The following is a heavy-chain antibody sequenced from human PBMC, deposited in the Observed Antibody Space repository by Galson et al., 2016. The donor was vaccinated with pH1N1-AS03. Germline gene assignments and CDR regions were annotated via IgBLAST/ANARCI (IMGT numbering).Heavy chain of an antibody. CDR2: INPKSGVT. CDR3: ARDPRGPCTSSTCPTAYYFGMDV. J-gene: IGHJ6*02. CDR1: GYTFTGFS. Sequence: SVKVSCKASGYTFTGFSINWVRQAPGQGLELMGWINPKSGVTNYAQKFQACVTMTRDTSSSTAYMELSGLKSDDTAVYYCARDPRGPCTSSTCPTAYYFGMDVWGQGTTVIVSS. D-gene: IGHD2-2*01. V-gene: IGHV1-2*04.